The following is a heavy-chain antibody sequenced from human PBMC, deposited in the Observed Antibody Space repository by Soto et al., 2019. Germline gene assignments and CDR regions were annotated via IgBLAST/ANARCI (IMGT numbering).Heavy chain of an antibody. Sequence: GGSLRLSCAASGFTFSDYYMSWIRQAPGKGLEWVSYISSSSSYTNYADSVKGRFTISRDNAKNLLYLQMNSLRAEDTAVYYCARGAYCSGGSCYPRYFDLWGRGTLVTVSS. D-gene: IGHD2-15*01. J-gene: IGHJ2*01. V-gene: IGHV3-11*06. CDR3: ARGAYCSGGSCYPRYFDL. CDR2: ISSSSSYT. CDR1: GFTFSDYY.